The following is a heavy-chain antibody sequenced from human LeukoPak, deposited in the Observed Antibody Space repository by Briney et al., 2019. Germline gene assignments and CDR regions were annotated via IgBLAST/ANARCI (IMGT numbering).Heavy chain of an antibody. Sequence: GGSLRLSCAASGFTFSNYGMHWVRQAPGKGLEWVAAIWYDGSNKYYADSVKGRFTISRDISKNTVHLQMNSLRAEDTAVYYCARDLTVATIRTPLQHWGQGTLLTVSS. CDR2: IWYDGSNK. J-gene: IGHJ1*01. CDR1: GFTFSNYG. D-gene: IGHD5-12*01. CDR3: ARDLTVATIRTPLQH. V-gene: IGHV3-33*01.